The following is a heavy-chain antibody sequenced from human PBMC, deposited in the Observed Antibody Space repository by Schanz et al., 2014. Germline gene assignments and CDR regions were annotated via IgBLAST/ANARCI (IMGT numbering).Heavy chain of an antibody. D-gene: IGHD3-3*01. CDR1: GYTFVSYS. Sequence: QVQLVQSGAEVKKPGASVKVSCKASGYTFVSYSMHWVRQAPGQRLEWMGWINAANGNTRYSQKFQGRLTMTTDTSTSTAYMELRSLRSDDTAVYYCARGFDFWDRWGQGTLVTVSS. CDR3: ARGFDFWDR. V-gene: IGHV1-3*01. CDR2: INAANGNT. J-gene: IGHJ4*02.